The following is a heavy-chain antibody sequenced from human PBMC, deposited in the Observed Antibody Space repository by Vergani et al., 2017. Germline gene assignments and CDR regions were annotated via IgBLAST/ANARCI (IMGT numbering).Heavy chain of an antibody. CDR2: IIPIFGTA. J-gene: IGHJ4*02. Sequence: QVQLAQSGAEVKKPGSSVKVSCKASGGTFSSYAISWVRQAPGQGLEWMGRIIPIFGTANYAQKFQGRVTITADESTSTAYMELSSLRSEDTAVYYCATPGSYDSSGYYQRSGFDYWGQGTLVTVSS. CDR1: GGTFSSYA. D-gene: IGHD3-22*01. CDR3: ATPGSYDSSGYYQRSGFDY. V-gene: IGHV1-69*13.